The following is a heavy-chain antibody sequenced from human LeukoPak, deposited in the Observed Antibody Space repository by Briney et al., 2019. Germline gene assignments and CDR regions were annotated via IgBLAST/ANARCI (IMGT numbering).Heavy chain of an antibody. D-gene: IGHD1-26*01. CDR1: GGSFSGYY. CDR2: INHSGST. V-gene: IGHV4-34*01. Sequence: KPSETLSLTCAVYGGSFSGYYWGWIRQPPGKGLEWIGEINHSGSTNYNPSLKSRVTISVDTSKNQFSLKLSSVTAADTAVYYCARGEVGATTPGFDYWGQGTLATVSS. J-gene: IGHJ4*02. CDR3: ARGEVGATTPGFDY.